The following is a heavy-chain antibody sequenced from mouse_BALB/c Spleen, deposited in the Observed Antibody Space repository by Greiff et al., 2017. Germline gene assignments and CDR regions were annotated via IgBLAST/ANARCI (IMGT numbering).Heavy chain of an antibody. Sequence: EVMLVESGGGLVKPGGSLKLSCAASGFTLSSYAMSWVRQTPEKRLEWVATISSGGSTYYPDSVKGRFTISRDNARNILYLQMSSLRSEDTAMYYCARWDYYYGSSYWYFDVWGAGTTVTVSS. CDR1: GFTLSSYA. V-gene: IGHV5-6-5*01. CDR2: ISSGGST. CDR3: ARWDYYYGSSYWYFDV. D-gene: IGHD1-1*01. J-gene: IGHJ1*01.